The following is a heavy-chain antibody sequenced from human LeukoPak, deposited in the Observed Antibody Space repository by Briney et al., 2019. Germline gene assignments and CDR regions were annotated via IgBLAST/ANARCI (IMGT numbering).Heavy chain of an antibody. J-gene: IGHJ4*02. Sequence: SVKVSCKASGYTFTSYGISWVRQAPGQGLEWMGGIIPIFGTANYAQKFQGRVTITADESTSTAYMELSSLRSEDTAVYYCAREGGGNPDYWGQGTLVTVSS. D-gene: IGHD4-23*01. CDR1: GYTFTSYG. CDR3: AREGGGNPDY. V-gene: IGHV1-69*13. CDR2: IIPIFGTA.